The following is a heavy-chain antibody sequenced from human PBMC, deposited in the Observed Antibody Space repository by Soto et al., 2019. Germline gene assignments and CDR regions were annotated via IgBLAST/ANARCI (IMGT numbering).Heavy chain of an antibody. Sequence: GGSLRLSCSASGFTFSSSAMHWVRQAPGKGLEWVAVISYDGSNKYYADSVKGRFTISRDNSKNTLYLQMNSLRAEDTAVYYCTTSEVYYDGPWGQGTLVTVSS. CDR3: TTSEVYYDGP. V-gene: IGHV3-30-3*01. D-gene: IGHD3-22*01. CDR1: GFTFSSSA. J-gene: IGHJ5*02. CDR2: ISYDGSNK.